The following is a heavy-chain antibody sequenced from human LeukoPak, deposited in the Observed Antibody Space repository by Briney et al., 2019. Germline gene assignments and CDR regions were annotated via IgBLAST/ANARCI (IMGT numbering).Heavy chain of an antibody. D-gene: IGHD3-22*01. CDR3: ARDSLYDSSGYLDY. V-gene: IGHV4-31*01. CDR1: GGSISSGGYY. J-gene: IGHJ2*01. CDR2: IYYSGNT. Sequence: PSETLSLTCTLSGGSISSGGYYWSWTRQHPGRGLEWIGYIYYSGNTYYNPSLKSPVTISADTSKNQFYLKLSSVTAAYTAVYYCARDSLYDSSGYLDYWGRGALVSVFS.